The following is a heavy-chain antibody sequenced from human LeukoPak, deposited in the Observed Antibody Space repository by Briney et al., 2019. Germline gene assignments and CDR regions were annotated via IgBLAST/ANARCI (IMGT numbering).Heavy chain of an antibody. D-gene: IGHD3-9*01. CDR2: ISYDGSNK. CDR3: ARCYYDILTGYSPGDY. Sequence: PGGSLRLSCAASGFTFSSYAMHWVRQAPGKGLEWVAVISYDGSNKYYADSVKGRFTISRDNSKNTLYLQMNSLRAEDTAVYYCARCYYDILTGYSPGDYWGQGTLVTVSS. V-gene: IGHV3-30*04. CDR1: GFTFSSYA. J-gene: IGHJ4*02.